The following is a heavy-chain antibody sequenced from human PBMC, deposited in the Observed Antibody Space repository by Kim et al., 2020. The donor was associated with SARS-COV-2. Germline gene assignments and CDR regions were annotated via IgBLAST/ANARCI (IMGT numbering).Heavy chain of an antibody. CDR3: ARDRNTMVRGVIVY. J-gene: IGHJ4*02. Sequence: ADSVKGRFTISRDNSKNTLYLQMNSLRAEETAVYYCARDRNTMVRGVIVYWGQGTLVTVSS. V-gene: IGHV3-30*07. D-gene: IGHD3-10*01.